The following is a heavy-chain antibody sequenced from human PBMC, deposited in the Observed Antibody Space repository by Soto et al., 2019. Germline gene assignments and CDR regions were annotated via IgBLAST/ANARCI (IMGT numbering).Heavy chain of an antibody. V-gene: IGHV3-23*01. CDR2: ISGSGVRT. D-gene: IGHD6-6*01. CDR1: GFTFTNYS. CDR3: AKDHAREQFVRGATWFDS. J-gene: IGHJ5*01. Sequence: GGTLRLPSPASGFTFTNYSMSWARQAPGKGLEWVSTISGSGVRTYYADSVKGRFTVSRDNSKSTLDLQMNSLRAEDTAIYYCAKDHAREQFVRGATWFDSWGQGTLVTVSS.